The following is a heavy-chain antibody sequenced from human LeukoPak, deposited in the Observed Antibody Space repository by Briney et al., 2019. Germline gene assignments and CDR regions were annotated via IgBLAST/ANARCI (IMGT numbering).Heavy chain of an antibody. CDR3: ARTPLVVVPAAIPPYFDY. Sequence: SETLSLTCTVSGGSISSGSYYWSWIRQPAGKGLEWIGRIYTSGSTNYNPSLKSRVTISVDTSKNQFSLKLSSVTAADTAVYYCARTPLVVVPAAIPPYFDYWGQGTLVTVSS. CDR1: GGSISSGSYY. V-gene: IGHV4-61*02. D-gene: IGHD2-2*02. J-gene: IGHJ4*02. CDR2: IYTSGST.